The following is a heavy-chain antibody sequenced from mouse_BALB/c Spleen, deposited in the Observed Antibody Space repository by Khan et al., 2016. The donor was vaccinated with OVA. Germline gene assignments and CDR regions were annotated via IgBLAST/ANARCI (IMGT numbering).Heavy chain of an antibody. J-gene: IGHJ4*01. CDR3: ARWGGNYPSYAMDY. Sequence: VQLQQSGPELVKPGASVRISCKASGYTFTSYYIHWVKQRPGQGLEWIGWIYPGNVNTKYNEKFKGKATLTADTSSSTAYMQHSSLTSAASAVLICARWGGNYPSYAMDYWGQGTTVTVSS. CDR2: IYPGNVNT. CDR1: GYTFTSYY. V-gene: IGHV1S56*01. D-gene: IGHD2-1*01.